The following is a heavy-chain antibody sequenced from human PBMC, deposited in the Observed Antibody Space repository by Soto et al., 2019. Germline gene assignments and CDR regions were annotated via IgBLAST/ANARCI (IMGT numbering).Heavy chain of an antibody. J-gene: IGHJ4*02. CDR3: EREIWDGEPLEGAGSH. CDR2: INAGKGNT. D-gene: IGHD1-26*01. V-gene: IGHV1-3*01. CDR1: GYTFTSYA. Sequence: QVQLVQSGAEVKKPGASVKVSCKASGYTFTSYAMHWVRQAPGQRLEWMGWINAGKGNTKYSHKSQGRDNITRDTAASTAYTEQSGVRREGTAVKYCEREIWDGEPLEGAGSHWGQGTLVTVSS.